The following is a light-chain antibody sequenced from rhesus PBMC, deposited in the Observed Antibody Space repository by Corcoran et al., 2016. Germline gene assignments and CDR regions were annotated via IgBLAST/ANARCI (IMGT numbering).Light chain of an antibody. CDR1: QGINNW. CDR2: RAS. V-gene: IGKV1-69*01. Sequence: DIQMTQSPSSLSASVGDRVTITCRASQGINNWLAWYQQKPGKAPTLMIYRASNLQTGVPSRFSGSGSGTDVTLTISSLQPEDIATYYCQQHDNSPYSFGQGTKVEIK. J-gene: IGKJ2*01. CDR3: QQHDNSPYS.